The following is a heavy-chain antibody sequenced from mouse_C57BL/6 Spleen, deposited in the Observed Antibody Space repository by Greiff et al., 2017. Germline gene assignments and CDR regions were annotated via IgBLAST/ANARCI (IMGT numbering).Heavy chain of an antibody. V-gene: IGHV1-82*01. CDR3: ARVTARIATDFDY. CDR2: IFPGDGDT. D-gene: IGHD5-2*01. CDR1: GSAFRSSW. J-gene: IGHJ2*01. Sequence: FQESGPELVKPGASVKISCKALGSAFRSSWLTWVNQRPGKGLEWIGRIFPGDGDTNYNGKFKGKATLTADKSASTDYMQLSSLTSEDYEVYICARVTARIATDFDYWGQGTTLTVSS.